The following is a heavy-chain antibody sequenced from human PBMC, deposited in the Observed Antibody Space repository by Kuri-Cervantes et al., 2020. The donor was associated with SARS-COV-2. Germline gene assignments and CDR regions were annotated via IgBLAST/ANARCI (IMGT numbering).Heavy chain of an antibody. Sequence: GESLKISCAASGFTFSSYAMGWVRQAPGKGLEWVSAISGSGGSTYYVDSVKGRFTISRDNSKNTLYLQMNSLRAEDTAVYYCAKDPGDGYFDYWGQGTLVTVSS. CDR2: ISGSGGST. D-gene: IGHD5-24*01. J-gene: IGHJ4*02. CDR3: AKDPGDGYFDY. V-gene: IGHV3-23*01. CDR1: GFTFSSYA.